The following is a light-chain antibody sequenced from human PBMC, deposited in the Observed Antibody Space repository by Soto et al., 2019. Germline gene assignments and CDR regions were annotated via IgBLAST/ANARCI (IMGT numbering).Light chain of an antibody. CDR3: QQRGNWPLT. CDR2: GAS. CDR1: QSVSSN. J-gene: IGKJ4*01. Sequence: EIVMTQSPATLSVSPGERATLSCRASQSVSSNLAWYQQKNGQAPRILINGASTRDTGIPARFSGSGSGTDFTLTISRLEPEDFEVYYCQQRGNWPLTFGGGTKVDIK. V-gene: IGKV3-15*01.